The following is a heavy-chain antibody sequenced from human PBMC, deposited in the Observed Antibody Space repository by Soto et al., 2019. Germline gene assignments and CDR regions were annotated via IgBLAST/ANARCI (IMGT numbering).Heavy chain of an antibody. CDR2: LYASDST. V-gene: IGHV3-53*01. Sequence: GGSLRLSCAASGFTVSSHYMSWVRQTPGKGLEWVSILYASDSTFYADSVEGRFTISRDNSKNTVYLQLNSLRAEDTAVYYCATTVARLIAFDVWGQGTMVTVSS. CDR1: GFTVSSHY. J-gene: IGHJ3*01. CDR3: ATTVARLIAFDV. D-gene: IGHD4-17*01.